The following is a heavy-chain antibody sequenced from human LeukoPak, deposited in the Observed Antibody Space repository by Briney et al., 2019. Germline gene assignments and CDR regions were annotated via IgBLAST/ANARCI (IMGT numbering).Heavy chain of an antibody. V-gene: IGHV3-23*01. J-gene: IGHJ4*02. CDR1: GFTFSSYA. D-gene: IGHD2-15*01. CDR3: AKGGYCSGGSCYSSFDY. Sequence: GGSLRLSCAASGFTFSSYAMSWVRHAPGKGLEWVSAISGSGGSTYYADSVKGRFTISRDNSKNTLYLQMNSLRAEDTAVYYCAKGGYCSGGSCYSSFDYWGQGTLVTVSS. CDR2: ISGSGGST.